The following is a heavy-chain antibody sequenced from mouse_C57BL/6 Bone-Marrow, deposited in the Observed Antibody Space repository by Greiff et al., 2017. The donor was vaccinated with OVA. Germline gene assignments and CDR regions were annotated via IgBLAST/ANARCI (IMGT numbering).Heavy chain of an antibody. CDR1: GYTFTSYW. V-gene: IGHV1-50*01. CDR2: IDPSDSYT. D-gene: IGHD1-2*01. Sequence: VQLQQPGAELVKPGASVKLSCKASGYTFTSYWMQWVKQRPGQGLEWIGEIDPSDSYTNYNQKFKGKATLTVDTSSSTAYMQLSSLTSEDSAVYYWARGYRLDYWGQGTSVTVAS. J-gene: IGHJ4*01. CDR3: ARGYRLDY.